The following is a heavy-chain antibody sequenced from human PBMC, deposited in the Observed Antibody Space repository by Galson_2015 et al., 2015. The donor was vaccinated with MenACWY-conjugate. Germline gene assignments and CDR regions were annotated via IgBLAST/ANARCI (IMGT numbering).Heavy chain of an antibody. Sequence: SLRLSCAASGFSFGTYNMHWVRQAPGKGLQWVSYISGSSSATYYADSVKGRFTIPRDNAKNSLYLQMNSLRAEDTAMYYCARALLRTGSGWGRSCDYWGQGTLVTVSS. CDR2: ISGSSSAT. V-gene: IGHV3-48*04. J-gene: IGHJ4*02. CDR3: ARALLRTGSGWGRSCDY. D-gene: IGHD6-19*01. CDR1: GFSFGTYN.